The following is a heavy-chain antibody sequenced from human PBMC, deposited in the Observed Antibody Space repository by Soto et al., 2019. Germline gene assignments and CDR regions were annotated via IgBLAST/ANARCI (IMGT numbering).Heavy chain of an antibody. CDR3: ARDPYCSGGSCQNV. J-gene: IGHJ4*02. V-gene: IGHV3-53*01. CDR2: IFSDGSGGTT. CDR1: GFTVSSNY. Sequence: GGSLRLSCAASGFTVSSNYMSWVCQAPGKGLEWVSVIFSDGSGGTTYYADSVKGRFTIARDNSKNTLYLQMNSLRAEDTAVYYCARDPYCSGGSCQNVWGQGTLVTVSS. D-gene: IGHD2-15*01.